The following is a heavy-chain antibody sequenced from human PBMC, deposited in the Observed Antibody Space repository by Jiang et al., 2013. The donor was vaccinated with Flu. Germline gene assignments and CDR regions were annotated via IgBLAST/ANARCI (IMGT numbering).Heavy chain of an antibody. Sequence: SISSYYWSWIRQPPGKGLEWIGCVHYTGGTDYNPSLRSRVTISVDTSKNHFSLKLSSVTAADTAVYYCARGPYSNYFAYWGQGTQVTVSS. V-gene: IGHV4-59*01. CDR1: SISSYY. J-gene: IGHJ4*02. CDR2: VHYTGGT. D-gene: IGHD4-11*01. CDR3: ARGPYSNYFAY.